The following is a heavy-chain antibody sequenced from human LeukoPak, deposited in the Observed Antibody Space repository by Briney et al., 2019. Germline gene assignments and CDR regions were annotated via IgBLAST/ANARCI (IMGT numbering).Heavy chain of an antibody. V-gene: IGHV4-34*01. CDR3: ARHVVAVAVDI. Sequence: SETLSLTCAVYGGSFSGYYWSWIRQPPGKGLEWIGEINHSGSTNYNPSLKSRVTISVDTSKNQFSLKLSSVTAADTAVYYCARHVVAVAVDIWGQGTMVTVSS. CDR2: INHSGST. CDR1: GGSFSGYY. J-gene: IGHJ3*02. D-gene: IGHD6-19*01.